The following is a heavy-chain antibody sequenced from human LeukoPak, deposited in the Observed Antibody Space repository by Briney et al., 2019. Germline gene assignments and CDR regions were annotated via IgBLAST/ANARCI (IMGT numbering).Heavy chain of an antibody. D-gene: IGHD1-20*01. CDR3: ARGGYNWNY. J-gene: IGHJ4*02. V-gene: IGHV4-34*01. CDR1: GGSFSGYY. CDR2: INHSGNT. Sequence: SETLSLTCAVYGGSFSGYYWSWIRQPPGKGLEWNGEINHSGNTNYNPSLKSRVTIPVDTSKNQFSLKLSSVTAADTAVYYCARGGYNWNYWGQGTLVTVSS.